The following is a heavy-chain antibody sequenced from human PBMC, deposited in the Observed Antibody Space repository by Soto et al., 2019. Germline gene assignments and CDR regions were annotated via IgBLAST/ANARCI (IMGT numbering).Heavy chain of an antibody. J-gene: IGHJ3*01. D-gene: IGHD2-8*01. CDR3: ARSAQWDGFDP. CDR2: ISYSGST. V-gene: IGHV4-31*03. Sequence: QVQLQESGPGLVRPSQTLSLTCTVSAGSISTINYYWSWIRQHPEKGLEGIGYISYSGSTFYHSARQRRVTISLDTSKKQFSLPLTSVTAADTAVYYCARSAQWDGFDPWGQGTMVTVSS. CDR1: AGSISTINYY.